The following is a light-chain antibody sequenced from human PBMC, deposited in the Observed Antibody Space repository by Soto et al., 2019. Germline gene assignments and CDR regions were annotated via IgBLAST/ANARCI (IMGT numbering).Light chain of an antibody. CDR3: QKCIIYPFT. Sequence: DIQITHTPSTHHASAGDRVTITRRASQSITRWLAWYQQKPGNAPKLLVSKAYILDGGVPLRFSGSGSGTEFTLTISSLQPDDFATYYCQKCIIYPFTFGQGTKVDIK. CDR1: QSITRW. V-gene: IGKV1-5*03. J-gene: IGKJ2*01. CDR2: KAY.